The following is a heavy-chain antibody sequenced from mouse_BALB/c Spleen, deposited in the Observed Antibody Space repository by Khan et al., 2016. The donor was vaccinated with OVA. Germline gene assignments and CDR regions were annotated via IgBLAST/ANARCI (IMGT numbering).Heavy chain of an antibody. D-gene: IGHD2-14*01. V-gene: IGHV9-3*02. CDR1: GYTFTNYG. J-gene: IGHJ3*01. CDR2: RNTNTGEP. Sequence: LVESGPELKKPGETIKISCKASGYTFTNYGMNWVKQAPGKGLKWWGWRNTNTGEPTFAEEFKERFAFSLETSASTAYLQINSLKNEDTATFFCARGYSMYGSWFAYWGQVTLVTVSA. CDR3: ARGYSMYGSWFAY.